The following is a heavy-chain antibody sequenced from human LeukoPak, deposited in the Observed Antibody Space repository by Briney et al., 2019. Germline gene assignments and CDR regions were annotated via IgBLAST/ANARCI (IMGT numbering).Heavy chain of an antibody. J-gene: IGHJ6*02. Sequence: SETLSLTCTVSGGSISSYYWSWIRQPAGKGLERIGRIYTSGSTNYNPSLKSRVTMSVDTSKNQFSLKLSSVTAADTAVYYCARDRLVVVPADFYYYYGMDVWGQGTTVTVSS. D-gene: IGHD2-2*01. CDR1: GGSISSYY. CDR3: ARDRLVVVPADFYYYYGMDV. V-gene: IGHV4-4*07. CDR2: IYTSGST.